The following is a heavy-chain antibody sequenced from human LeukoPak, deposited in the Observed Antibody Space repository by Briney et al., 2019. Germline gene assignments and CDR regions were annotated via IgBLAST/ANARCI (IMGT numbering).Heavy chain of an antibody. D-gene: IGHD5-24*01. CDR3: ARDGRMATTDTEQFDY. CDR2: ISSSGSTI. V-gene: IGHV3-48*03. Sequence: GGSLRLSCAASGFTFSSYEMNWVRQAPGKGLEWVSYISSSGSTIYYADSVKGRFTISRDNAKNSLYLQMNSLRAKDTAVYYCARDGRMATTDTEQFDYWGQGTLVTVSS. J-gene: IGHJ4*02. CDR1: GFTFSSYE.